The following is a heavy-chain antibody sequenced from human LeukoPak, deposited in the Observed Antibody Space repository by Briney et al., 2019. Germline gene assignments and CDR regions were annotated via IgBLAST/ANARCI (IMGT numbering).Heavy chain of an antibody. Sequence: GSLRLSCAASGFTFSNAWMSWVRQAPGKGLEWIGYIYTSGSTNYNPSLKSRVTISVDTSKNQFSLKLSSVTAADTAVYYCARRPFRIAAAASDAFDIWGQGTMVTVSS. CDR3: ARRPFRIAAAASDAFDI. D-gene: IGHD6-13*01. CDR2: IYTSGST. V-gene: IGHV4-4*09. J-gene: IGHJ3*02. CDR1: GFTFSNAW.